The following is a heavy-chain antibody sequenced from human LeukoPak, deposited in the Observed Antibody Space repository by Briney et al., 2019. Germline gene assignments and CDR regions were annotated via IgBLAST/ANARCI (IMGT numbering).Heavy chain of an antibody. J-gene: IGHJ4*02. CDR1: CASINILL. CDR2: FSYSGGT. V-gene: IGHV4-59*11. CDR3: AREGPLGKYYDY. Sequence: SETLSPTHTVACASINILLCTCIRQPPGKGLEWIGYFSYSGGTTYNPSLKSRVTISIDTSKNQFSLNLNSVTAADTAVYYCAREGPLGKYYDYWGPGTLVTVSS. D-gene: IGHD3-16*01.